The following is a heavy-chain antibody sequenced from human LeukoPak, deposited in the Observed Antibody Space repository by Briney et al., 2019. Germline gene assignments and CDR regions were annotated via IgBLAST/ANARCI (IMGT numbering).Heavy chain of an antibody. J-gene: IGHJ4*02. CDR1: GFTFSSYW. D-gene: IGHD5-12*01. CDR2: IKQDGSEK. V-gene: IGHV3-7*01. CDR3: ARDIGYGDY. Sequence: PGGSLRLSCVASGFTFSSYWMSWARQAPGKGVKWVAAIKQDGSEKNYVDSVKGRFTISRDNAKNSVYLQMNSLRAEDTAVYYCARDIGYGDYWGQGILVTVSS.